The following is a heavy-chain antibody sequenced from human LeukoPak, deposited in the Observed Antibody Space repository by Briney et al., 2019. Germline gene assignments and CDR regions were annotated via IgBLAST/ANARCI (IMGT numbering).Heavy chain of an antibody. CDR2: ISGSGGST. D-gene: IGHD6-19*01. V-gene: IGHV3-23*01. J-gene: IGHJ4*02. CDR3: AKDTSSGWYIWAFYDFDN. Sequence: PGGSLRLSCAASGFTFSSYAMSWVRQAPGKGLEWVSAISGSGGSTYYADSVKGRFTISRDNSKNTLYLQMNSLRAEDTAVYYCAKDTSSGWYIWAFYDFDNWGQGTLVTVSS. CDR1: GFTFSSYA.